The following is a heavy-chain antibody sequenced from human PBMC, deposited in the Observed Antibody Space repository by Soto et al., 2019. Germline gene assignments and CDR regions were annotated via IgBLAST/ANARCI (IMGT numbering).Heavy chain of an antibody. CDR1: GYTFTSYA. V-gene: IGHV1-3*05. CDR2: INAGNGNT. Sequence: QVQLVQSGAEEKTPGASVKVSCKASGYTFTSYAMHWVRQAPGQRLEWMGWINAGNGNTKYSQKFRGRVTITRDTSSSTAYMELSRLRSEDTAVYYCARSIVVVTALDYWGQGTLVTFSS. CDR3: ARSIVVVTALDY. D-gene: IGHD2-21*02. J-gene: IGHJ4*02.